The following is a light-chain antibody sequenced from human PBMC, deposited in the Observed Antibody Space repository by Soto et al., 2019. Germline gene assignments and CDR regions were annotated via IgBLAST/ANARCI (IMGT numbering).Light chain of an antibody. CDR2: GAS. Sequence: EIVLTQSPDTLSLSPGERATLSCTASQSVTSSQLAWYQQKPGQAPRLLVYGASSRATGIPDRFSGSGSETDFTLTINRLEPEDFAVYFCQQYAKSLYTFGQGTKLEVK. CDR1: QSVTSSQ. J-gene: IGKJ2*01. V-gene: IGKV3-20*01. CDR3: QQYAKSLYT.